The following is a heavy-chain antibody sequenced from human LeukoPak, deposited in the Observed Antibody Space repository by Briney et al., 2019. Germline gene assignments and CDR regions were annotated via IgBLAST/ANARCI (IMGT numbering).Heavy chain of an antibody. CDR3: ARVERTRYPDAFDI. CDR2: ISAYNGNT. D-gene: IGHD1-1*01. Sequence: ASVKVSCKASGYTFTSYGISWVRQAPGQGLEWMGWISAYNGNTNYAQKLQGRVTMTTDTSTSTAYMELRSLRSDDTAVYYCARVERTRYPDAFDIWGQGTMVTVSS. V-gene: IGHV1-18*01. J-gene: IGHJ3*02. CDR1: GYTFTSYG.